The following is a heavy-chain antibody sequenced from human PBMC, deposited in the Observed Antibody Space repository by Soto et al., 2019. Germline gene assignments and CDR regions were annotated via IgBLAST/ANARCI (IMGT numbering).Heavy chain of an antibody. V-gene: IGHV1-18*01. CDR2: ISAHNGNT. Sequence: QVHLVQSGAEVKKPGASVKVSCKGSGYAFTTYGITWVRQAPGQGLEWMGWISAHNGNTNYAQKLQGRVTVTRDTSTSTDYMELRSLRYEDTAVFFCARGRYGDYWGQGALVTVSS. J-gene: IGHJ4*02. CDR3: ARGRYGDY. CDR1: GYAFTTYG. D-gene: IGHD1-1*01.